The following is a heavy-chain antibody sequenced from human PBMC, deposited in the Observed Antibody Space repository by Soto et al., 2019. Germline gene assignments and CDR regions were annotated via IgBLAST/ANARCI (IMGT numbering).Heavy chain of an antibody. Sequence: GESLKISCKGSGYSFTSYWISWVRQMPGKGLEWMGRIDPSDSYTNYSPSFQGHVTISADKSISTAYLQWSSLKASDTAMYYCATHPLRLGELSWYGMDVWGQGTTVTVSS. CDR3: ATHPLRLGELSWYGMDV. CDR1: GYSFTSYW. CDR2: IDPSDSYT. V-gene: IGHV5-10-1*01. J-gene: IGHJ6*02. D-gene: IGHD3-16*02.